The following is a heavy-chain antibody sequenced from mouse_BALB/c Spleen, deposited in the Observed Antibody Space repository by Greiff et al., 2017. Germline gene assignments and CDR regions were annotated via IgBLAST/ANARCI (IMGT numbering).Heavy chain of an antibody. D-gene: IGHD2-4*01. Sequence: EVQRVESGGGLVKPGGSLKLSCAASGFTFSSYTMSWVRQTPEKRLEWVATISSGGSYTYYPDSVKGRFTISRDNAKNTLYLQMSSLKSEDTAMYYCTSSTMITTHYAMDYWGQGTSVTVSS. J-gene: IGHJ4*01. CDR1: GFTFSSYT. CDR3: TSSTMITTHYAMDY. V-gene: IGHV5-6-4*01. CDR2: ISSGGSYT.